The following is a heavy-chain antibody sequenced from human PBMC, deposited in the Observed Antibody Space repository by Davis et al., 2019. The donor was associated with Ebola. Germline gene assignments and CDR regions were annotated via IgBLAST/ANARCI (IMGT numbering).Heavy chain of an antibody. Sequence: GGSLRLSCAASGFTFSSYSMNWVRQAPGKGLEWVSSISSSSYFIYYADSLKGRFTISRDNAKNSLYLQMSSLRAEDTAIYYCARETGRDAFDVWGQGTMVTVSS. J-gene: IGHJ3*01. V-gene: IGHV3-21*01. D-gene: IGHD1-26*01. CDR3: ARETGRDAFDV. CDR1: GFTFSSYS. CDR2: ISSSSYFI.